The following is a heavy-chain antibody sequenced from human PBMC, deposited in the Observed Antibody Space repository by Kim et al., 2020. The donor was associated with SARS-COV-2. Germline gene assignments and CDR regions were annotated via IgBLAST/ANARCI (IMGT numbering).Heavy chain of an antibody. V-gene: IGHV3-33*01. CDR3: ARGNPPQCGNGVGYDY. CDR1: GFTFSSYG. J-gene: IGHJ4*01. D-gene: IGHD2-8*01. Sequence: GGSLRLSCAASGFTFSSYGMHWVRQAPGKGLEWIAVIWYDGSKKVYVDSVKGRFTISRDDSKNTLHLQMSSLRAEDTAVYYCARGNPPQCGNGVGYDYWG. CDR2: IWYDGSKK.